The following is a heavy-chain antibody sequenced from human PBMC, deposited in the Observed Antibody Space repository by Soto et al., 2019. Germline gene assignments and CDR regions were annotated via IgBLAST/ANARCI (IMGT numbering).Heavy chain of an antibody. CDR2: ISYDGSNK. Sequence: QVHLVESGGGVVQPGRSLRLSCAASGFTFSTYGMHWVRQAPGRGLEWVAVISYDGSNKYYADSVKGRITISRDNSKNPLFLQMNSLRPEDTAVYYCAKDAVGWLLHHYFDYWGQGTLVTVSS. CDR1: GFTFSTYG. CDR3: AKDAVGWLLHHYFDY. V-gene: IGHV3-30*18. J-gene: IGHJ4*02. D-gene: IGHD2-2*02.